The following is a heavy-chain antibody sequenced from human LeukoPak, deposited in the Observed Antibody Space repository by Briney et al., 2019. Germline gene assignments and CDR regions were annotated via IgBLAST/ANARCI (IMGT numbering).Heavy chain of an antibody. CDR3: ASRIVPSSDFDY. CDR2: INHSGST. V-gene: IGHV4-34*01. CDR1: GGSFSGYY. D-gene: IGHD5-12*01. Sequence: SEALSLTCAVYGGSFSGYYWSWIRQPPGKGLEWIGEINHSGSTNYNPSLKSRVTISVDTSKNQFSLKLSSVTVADTAVYYCASRIVPSSDFDYWGQGTLVTVSS. J-gene: IGHJ4*02.